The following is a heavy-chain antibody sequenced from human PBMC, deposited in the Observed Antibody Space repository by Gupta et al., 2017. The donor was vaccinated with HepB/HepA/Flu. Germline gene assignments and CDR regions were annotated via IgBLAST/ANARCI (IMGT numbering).Heavy chain of an antibody. CDR3: ARGPDQIAVAGTGWFDP. CDR1: GYNFTGYY. Sequence: QVQLVQSGAEVKKPGASVKVSCKASGYNFTGYYMHWVRQAPGQGLEWMGWINPNSGGTNYAQKFQGRVTMTRDTSISTAYMELSRLRSDDTAVYYCARGPDQIAVAGTGWFDPWGQGTLVTVSS. CDR2: INPNSGGT. V-gene: IGHV1-2*02. D-gene: IGHD6-19*01. J-gene: IGHJ5*02.